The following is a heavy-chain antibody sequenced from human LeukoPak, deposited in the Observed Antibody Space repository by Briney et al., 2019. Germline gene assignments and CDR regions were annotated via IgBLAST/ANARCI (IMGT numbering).Heavy chain of an antibody. J-gene: IGHJ4*02. V-gene: IGHV6-1*01. CDR1: GDSVSSNSAA. Sequence: SQTLSLTCAISGDSVSSNSAAWNWIRESPSRGLEWLGRTYYRSKWYNDYAVSVKSRITINPDTSKNQFSLQLNSVTPEDTAVYYCARSLLGAVAGTIAYFDYWGQGTLVTVSS. CDR2: TYYRSKWYN. D-gene: IGHD6-19*01. CDR3: ARSLLGAVAGTIAYFDY.